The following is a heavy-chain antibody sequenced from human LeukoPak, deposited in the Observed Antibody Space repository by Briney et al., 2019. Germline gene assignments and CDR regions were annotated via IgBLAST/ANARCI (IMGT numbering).Heavy chain of an antibody. CDR1: GFTFSSYA. D-gene: IGHD3-9*01. V-gene: IGHV3-23*01. Sequence: PGGSLRLSCAASGFTFSSYAMSWVRQAPGKGLEWVSAISGSGGSTYYADSVKGRFTISRDNSKNTLYLQMNSLRAEDTAVYYCAKIGDILTGYYTQRWRAFDYWGQGTLVTVSS. J-gene: IGHJ4*02. CDR2: ISGSGGST. CDR3: AKIGDILTGYYTQRWRAFDY.